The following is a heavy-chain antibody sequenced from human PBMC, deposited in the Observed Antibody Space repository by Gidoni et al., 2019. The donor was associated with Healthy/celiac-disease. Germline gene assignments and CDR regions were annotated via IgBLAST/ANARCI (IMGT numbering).Heavy chain of an antibody. J-gene: IGHJ5*02. CDR3: AGIAAALIASEYQNWFDP. CDR2: IYYSGST. V-gene: IGHV4-31*03. D-gene: IGHD6-13*01. CDR1: GGSISSGGYY. Sequence: QVQLQESGPGLVKPSQTLSLTCTVSGGSISSGGYYWSWIRQHPGKGLEWIGYIYYSGSTYYNPSLKSRVTISVDTSKNQFSLKLSSVTAADTAVYYCAGIAAALIASEYQNWFDPWGQGTLVTVSS.